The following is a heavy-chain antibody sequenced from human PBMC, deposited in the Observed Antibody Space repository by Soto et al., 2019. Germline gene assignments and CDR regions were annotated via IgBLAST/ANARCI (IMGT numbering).Heavy chain of an antibody. D-gene: IGHD3-22*01. V-gene: IGHV3-49*03. CDR2: IRSKAYGGTT. CDR1: GFTFGDYA. Sequence: GSLRLSCTASGFTFGDYAMSWFRQAPGKGLEWVGFIRSKAYGGTTEYAASVKGRFTISRDDSKSIAYLQMNSLKTEDTAVYYCTRVYDSSGYQTPFDYWGQGTLVTVSS. J-gene: IGHJ4*02. CDR3: TRVYDSSGYQTPFDY.